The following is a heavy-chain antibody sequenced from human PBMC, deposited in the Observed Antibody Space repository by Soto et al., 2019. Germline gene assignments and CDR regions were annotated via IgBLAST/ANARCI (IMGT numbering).Heavy chain of an antibody. J-gene: IGHJ4*02. V-gene: IGHV3-7*03. CDR1: GLTFSSYW. CDR3: ATEGREGY. CDR2: IKEDGSEK. Sequence: PGGSLRLSCAASGLTFSSYWMSWVRQAPGKGLEWVANIKEDGSEKYYVDSVKGRFTISRDNAKNSLYLQMNSLRAEDTALYYCATEGREGYWGQGTLVPVSS.